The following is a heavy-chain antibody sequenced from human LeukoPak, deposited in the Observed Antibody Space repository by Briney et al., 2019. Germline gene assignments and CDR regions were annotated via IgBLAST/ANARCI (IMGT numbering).Heavy chain of an antibody. CDR1: GFTFDDYG. V-gene: IGHV3-74*01. CDR2: INSGGSST. D-gene: IGHD3-22*01. CDR3: ARGGKWLEFDY. Sequence: GGSLRLSCAASGFTFDDYGMSWVRQAPGKGLEWVSRINSGGSSTSYADSVKGRFTISRDNAKNTLYLQMNSLRAEDTAVYYCARGGKWLEFDYWGQGTLVTVSS. J-gene: IGHJ4*02.